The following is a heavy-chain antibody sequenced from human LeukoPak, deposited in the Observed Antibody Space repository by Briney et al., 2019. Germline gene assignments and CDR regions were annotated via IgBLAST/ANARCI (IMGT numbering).Heavy chain of an antibody. CDR3: AKDKVAYRGSPLGSFDL. Sequence: GGSLRLSCAASGFTFEDYAMHWVRQAPGKGLEWVSGISWNSGSIGYADSVKGRFTISRDNAKNSLYLQMNSLRAEDTALYYCAKDKVAYRGSPLGSFDLWGRGTLVTVSS. V-gene: IGHV3-9*01. J-gene: IGHJ2*01. CDR1: GFTFEDYA. CDR2: ISWNSGSI. D-gene: IGHD3-10*01.